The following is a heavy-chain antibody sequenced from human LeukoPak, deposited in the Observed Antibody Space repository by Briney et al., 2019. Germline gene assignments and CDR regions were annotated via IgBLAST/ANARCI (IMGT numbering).Heavy chain of an antibody. CDR1: GFTFSSYS. V-gene: IGHV3-21*01. Sequence: GGSLRLSCAASGFTFSSYSMNWVRQAPGKGLEWVSSISRSSSYIYYADSVRRRFTISGNADKKSLHLQMYSIIAEDTAVYYCARGAPGIAVAGNYFDYWGQGTLVTVSS. J-gene: IGHJ4*02. CDR2: ISRSSSYI. D-gene: IGHD6-19*01. CDR3: ARGAPGIAVAGNYFDY.